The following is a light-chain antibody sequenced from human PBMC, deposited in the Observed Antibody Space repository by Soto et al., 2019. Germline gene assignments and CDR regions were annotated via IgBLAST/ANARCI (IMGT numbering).Light chain of an antibody. CDR3: HQRSIWQTT. Sequence: EVVLTQSPATLSLSPGESATLSCRASQTVSSYLAWYQHKPGQPPRLLIYDVSNRATGIPARFSGSGSGTDFTLTISSLEPEDFAVYFCHQRSIWQTTIGQGTRLEIK. CDR1: QTVSSY. CDR2: DVS. J-gene: IGKJ5*01. V-gene: IGKV3-11*01.